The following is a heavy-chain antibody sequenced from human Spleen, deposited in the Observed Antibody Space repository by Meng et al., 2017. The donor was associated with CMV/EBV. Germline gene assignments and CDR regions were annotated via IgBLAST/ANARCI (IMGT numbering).Heavy chain of an antibody. CDR3: TRSGVAQYFDY. D-gene: IGHD2-15*01. Sequence: GESLKISCEASGFTFRSYAMNWVRRAPGKGLEWVSSISDRGNYIYSAESVKGRFTISRDDAKNSLFLQMNSLRAADTAVYYCTRSGVAQYFDYWGLGTLVTVSS. V-gene: IGHV3-21*01. J-gene: IGHJ4*02. CDR2: ISDRGNYI. CDR1: GFTFRSYA.